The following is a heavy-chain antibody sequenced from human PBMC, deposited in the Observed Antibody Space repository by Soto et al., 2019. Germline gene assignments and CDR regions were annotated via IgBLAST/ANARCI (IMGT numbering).Heavy chain of an antibody. CDR2: IYYSGST. Sequence: QVQLQESGPGLGKPSQTLSLTCTVSGGSISSGGYYWSWIRQHPGKGLEWIGYIYYSGSTYYNPSLKSRVTISVDTSKNQFSLKLSSVTAADTAVYYCARDRNVLMKTGLMGDVGTDIWGQGTMVTVSS. CDR1: GGSISSGGYY. CDR3: ARDRNVLMKTGLMGDVGTDI. V-gene: IGHV4-31*03. J-gene: IGHJ3*02. D-gene: IGHD2-8*01.